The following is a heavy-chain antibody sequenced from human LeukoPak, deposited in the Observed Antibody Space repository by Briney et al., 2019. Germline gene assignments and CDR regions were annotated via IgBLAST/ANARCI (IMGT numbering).Heavy chain of an antibody. Sequence: GGSLRLSCAASGFTFSNYAMRWVRQAPGKGLEWVSGISGSGDSTYYADSVKGRFTISRDNSKNTPYLQMNSLRAEDTAVYYCARRSGIAVAGAFDYWGQGTLVTVSP. CDR3: ARRSGIAVAGAFDY. CDR2: ISGSGDST. V-gene: IGHV3-23*01. D-gene: IGHD6-19*01. CDR1: GFTFSNYA. J-gene: IGHJ4*02.